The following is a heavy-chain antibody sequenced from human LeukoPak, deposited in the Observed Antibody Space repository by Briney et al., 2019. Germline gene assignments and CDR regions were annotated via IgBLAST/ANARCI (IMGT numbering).Heavy chain of an antibody. CDR3: ARRLLGIGDWYFDL. J-gene: IGHJ2*01. V-gene: IGHV4-4*02. D-gene: IGHD7-27*01. CDR1: GGSISSSNL. CDR2: IYHSGST. Sequence: SETLSLTCAVSGGSISSSNLWSWVRQPPGKGLEWIGEIYHSGSTSYNPSLKSRVTISVDKSKNQFSLKLTSVTAADTAVYYCARRLLGIGDWYFDLWGRGTLVTVSS.